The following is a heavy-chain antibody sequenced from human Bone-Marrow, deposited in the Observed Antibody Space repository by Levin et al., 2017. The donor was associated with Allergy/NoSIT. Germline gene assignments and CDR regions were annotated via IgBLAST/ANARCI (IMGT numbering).Heavy chain of an antibody. Sequence: GGSLRLSCAASGFTFSSYDIYWVRQAPGKGLEWVAVISYDGSTTYYADSVKGRFTISRENSKNTLSLQMNSLRVDDTAVYYCAKDSGKRPRLYYMDVWGKGTTVAVSS. CDR1: GFTFSSYD. CDR3: AKDSGKRPRLYYMDV. J-gene: IGHJ6*03. D-gene: IGHD1-1*01. CDR2: ISYDGSTT. V-gene: IGHV3-30*18.